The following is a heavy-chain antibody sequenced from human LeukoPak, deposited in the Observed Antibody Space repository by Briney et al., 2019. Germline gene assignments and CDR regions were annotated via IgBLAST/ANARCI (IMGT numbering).Heavy chain of an antibody. CDR3: ARHLGYCSSTSCYTPRSFDYYYYYMDV. J-gene: IGHJ6*03. D-gene: IGHD2-2*02. CDR1: GYSFTSYW. Sequence: PGESLKISCKGSGYSFTSYWIGWVCQMPGKGLEWMGIIYPGDSDTRYSPSFQGQVTISADKSISTAYLQWSSLKASDTAMYYCARHLGYCSSTSCYTPRSFDYYYYYMDVWGKGTTVTVSS. CDR2: IYPGDSDT. V-gene: IGHV5-51*01.